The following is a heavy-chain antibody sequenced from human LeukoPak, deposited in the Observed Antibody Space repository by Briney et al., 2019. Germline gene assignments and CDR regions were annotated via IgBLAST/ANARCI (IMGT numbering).Heavy chain of an antibody. CDR2: ISSSGNII. D-gene: IGHD1-26*01. CDR3: ARAHGSYYGGYFDY. CDR1: GFTFSNYE. J-gene: IGHJ4*02. V-gene: IGHV3-48*03. Sequence: GGSLRLSCAASGFTFSNYEMNWVRQAPGKGLEWISNISSSGNIIYYADSVKGRFTISRDNAKKSLYLQMNSLRSEDTAVYYCARAHGSYYGGYFDYWGQGTLVTVSS.